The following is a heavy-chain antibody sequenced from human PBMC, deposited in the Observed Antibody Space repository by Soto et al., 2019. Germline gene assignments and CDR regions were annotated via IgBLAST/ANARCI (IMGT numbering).Heavy chain of an antibody. CDR2: IYYRGST. J-gene: IGHJ4*02. Sequence: SETLSLTCTVSGGSIGSYYWSWIRQPPGKGLEWIGFIYYRGSTNYNPSLKSRVTISVDTSKNQFFLKLTSVTPADTAVYYCARGGPGYGDRIFEYWGQGTLVTGSS. CDR3: ARGGPGYGDRIFEY. V-gene: IGHV4-59*01. D-gene: IGHD5-12*01. CDR1: GGSIGSYY.